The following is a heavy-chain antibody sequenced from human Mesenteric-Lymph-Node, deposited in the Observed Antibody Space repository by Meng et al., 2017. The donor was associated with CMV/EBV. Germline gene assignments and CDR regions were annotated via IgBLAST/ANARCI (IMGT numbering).Heavy chain of an antibody. V-gene: IGHV3-43D*03. J-gene: IGHJ6*02. D-gene: IGHD3-10*01. Sequence: GESLKISCAASGFTFDDYAMHWVRQAPGKGLEWVSLISWDGGSTYYADSVKGRFTISRDNSKNSLYLQMNSLRAEDTALYYCAKDTQRGGARYYGMDVWGQGTTVTVSS. CDR3: AKDTQRGGARYYGMDV. CDR1: GFTFDDYA. CDR2: ISWDGGST.